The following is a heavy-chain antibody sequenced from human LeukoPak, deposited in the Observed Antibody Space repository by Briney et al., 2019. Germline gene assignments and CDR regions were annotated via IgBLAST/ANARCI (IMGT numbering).Heavy chain of an antibody. J-gene: IGHJ4*02. D-gene: IGHD4-17*01. CDR3: ARDLTHYGDFDY. CDR2: IYYSGST. V-gene: IGHV4-30-4*08. Sequence: TLSLTCTVSGGSISSGDYYWSWIRQPPGKGLEWIGYIYYSGSTYYNPSLKSRVTISVDTSKNQFSLKLSSVTAADTAVYYCARDLTHYGDFDYWGQGTLVTVSS. CDR1: GGSISSGDYY.